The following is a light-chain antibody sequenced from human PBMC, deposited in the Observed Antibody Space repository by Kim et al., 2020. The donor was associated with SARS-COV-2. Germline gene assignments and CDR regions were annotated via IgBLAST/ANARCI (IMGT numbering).Light chain of an antibody. Sequence: EIVLTQSPGTLSVSPGERVTLSCRSTKRVNNHLAWYQQKPGQPPSLLVYDASVTPTYIPARFSGSGSKTEYTLTVTSLQSEDFAIYYCQQYDEWPRTFGQGTKVDIK. V-gene: IGKV3-15*01. J-gene: IGKJ1*01. CDR2: DAS. CDR3: QQYDEWPRT. CDR1: KRVNNH.